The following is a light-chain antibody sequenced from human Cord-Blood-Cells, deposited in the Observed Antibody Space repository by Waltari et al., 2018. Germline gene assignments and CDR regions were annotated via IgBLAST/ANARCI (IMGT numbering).Light chain of an antibody. CDR2: DVS. CDR3: CSYAGSYIWV. CDR1: SSDVGGYNY. J-gene: IGLJ3*02. V-gene: IGLV2-11*01. Sequence: QSALTQPRSVSGPPGQSVTISCPATSSDVGGYNYVSWYQQHPGKAPKLMIYDVSKRPSGVPDRFSGSKSVNTASLTISGLQAEDEADYYCCSYAGSYIWVFGGGTKLTVL.